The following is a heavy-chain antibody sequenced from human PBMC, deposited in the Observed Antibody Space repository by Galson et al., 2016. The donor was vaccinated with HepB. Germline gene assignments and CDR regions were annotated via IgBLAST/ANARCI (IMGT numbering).Heavy chain of an antibody. CDR3: ARSLTGSYDFWGASYYYYAMDV. Sequence: QSGAEVKKAGESLQISCKGSGYTFASYWIGWVRQMPGKGLEWIGIIYPGDLDITYGPSFHGPVTISVDLSISTAYLQWSSLEASDTPMYSCARSLTGSYDFWGASYYYYAMDVWGQGTAVIVS. V-gene: IGHV5-51*01. J-gene: IGHJ6*02. D-gene: IGHD3-3*01. CDR1: GYTFASYW. CDR2: IYPGDLDI.